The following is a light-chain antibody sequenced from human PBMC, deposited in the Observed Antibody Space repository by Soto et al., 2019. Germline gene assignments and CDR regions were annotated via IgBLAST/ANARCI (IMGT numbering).Light chain of an antibody. J-gene: IGKJ5*01. CDR3: QQYHHSPIT. CDR1: QSVSNNY. Sequence: EIVLTQSPGILYFSPGERATLSFRASQSVSNNYLAWYQQKPGQAPMLLIYGASNRATAIPDRFSGSGSGTDFTLTINRLEPEDFAVYYCQQYHHSPITFGQGTRLEI. CDR2: GAS. V-gene: IGKV3-20*01.